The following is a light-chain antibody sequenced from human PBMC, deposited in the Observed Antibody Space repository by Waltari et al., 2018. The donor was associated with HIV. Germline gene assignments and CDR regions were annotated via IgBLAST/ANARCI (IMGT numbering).Light chain of an antibody. CDR2: ENH. CDR3: GTWDDSLGAGV. Sequence: QSLLTQPPSVSAAPEQTVTIPCSGSRSNIGHNYVYSYQQLPGTAPKLLIYENHKRPSGIPDRFSGSKSGTSAALAITGLQTGDEADYYCGTWDDSLGAGVFGGGTKLTVL. CDR1: RSNIGHNY. V-gene: IGLV1-51*02. J-gene: IGLJ2*01.